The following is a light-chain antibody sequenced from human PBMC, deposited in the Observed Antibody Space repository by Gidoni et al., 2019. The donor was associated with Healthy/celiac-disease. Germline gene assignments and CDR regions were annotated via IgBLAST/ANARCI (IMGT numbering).Light chain of an antibody. V-gene: IGKV1-33*01. CDR3: QQYDNLPPT. J-gene: IGKJ3*01. Sequence: DIQMTQSPSSLSASVGDRVTITCQASQDISNYLNWYQQKPGKAPKLLNYDASNLETGVPSRFSGSGSGKDFTFTISILQPEDIATYYFQQYDNLPPTFGPGTKVDIK. CDR1: QDISNY. CDR2: DAS.